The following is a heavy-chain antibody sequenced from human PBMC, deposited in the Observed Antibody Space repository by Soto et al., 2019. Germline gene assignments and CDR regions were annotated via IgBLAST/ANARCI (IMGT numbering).Heavy chain of an antibody. J-gene: IGHJ4*02. V-gene: IGHV4-59*12. CDR3: ARRALDGYNL. CDR2: IYNTVST. Sequence: PSETLSLTCTVSGDSIRSYYWTWIRQPPGKGLEWIGYIYNTVSTRYNPSLKSRVTISVDTSKTQFSLKLSSVTAADTAVYYCARRALDGYNLWGQGTLVTVPS. D-gene: IGHD5-12*01. CDR1: GDSIRSYY.